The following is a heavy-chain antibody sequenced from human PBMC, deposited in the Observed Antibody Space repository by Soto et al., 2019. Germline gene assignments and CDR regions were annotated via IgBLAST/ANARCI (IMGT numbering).Heavy chain of an antibody. Sequence: PGGSLRLSCAASGFTVRSNYVNWVRQAPGKGLEWVSVIYSDGTTDYVDSVKGRFIISRHNSKNTVYLQMNSLRSEDTAVYYCARDPLGGHDLDMDVWGQGTTVTVSS. CDR3: ARDPLGGHDLDMDV. CDR1: GFTVRSNY. J-gene: IGHJ6*02. D-gene: IGHD3-3*01. CDR2: IYSDGTT. V-gene: IGHV3-53*04.